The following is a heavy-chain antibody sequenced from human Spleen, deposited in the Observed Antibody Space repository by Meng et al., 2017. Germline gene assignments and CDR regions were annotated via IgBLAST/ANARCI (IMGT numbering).Heavy chain of an antibody. CDR2: IRHRGIT. D-gene: IGHD4-17*01. V-gene: IGHV4-34*01. CDR3: ARLGPLVGDGDYVWAFDI. CDR1: GGSFSGYY. Sequence: QQWGAVLLKPSEALSLTCAVYGGSFSGYYWSWIRQPPGKGLEWIGEIRHRGITNYNPSLKSRVTISVDTSKNQFSLRLSSVTAADTAVYYCARLGPLVGDGDYVWAFDIWGQGTMVTVSS. J-gene: IGHJ3*02.